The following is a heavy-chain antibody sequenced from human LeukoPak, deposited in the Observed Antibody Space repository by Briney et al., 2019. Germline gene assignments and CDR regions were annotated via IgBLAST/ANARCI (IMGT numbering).Heavy chain of an antibody. J-gene: IGHJ4*02. CDR2: IYYTGST. CDR1: GGSISSSSYY. CDR3: ARQRQWLVSPIVV. Sequence: SESLSLTCTVSGGSISSSSYYWGWIRQPPGKGLEWIGSIYYTGSTYYNPSLKSRVTISVDTSKNQFSLKVSSVTAADTAVYYCARQRQWLVSPIVVWGQGTMVTVAS. D-gene: IGHD6-19*01. V-gene: IGHV4-39*01.